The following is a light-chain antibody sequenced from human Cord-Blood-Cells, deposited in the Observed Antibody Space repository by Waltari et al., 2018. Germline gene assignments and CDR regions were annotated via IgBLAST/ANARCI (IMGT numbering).Light chain of an antibody. Sequence: DIQMTQSPSTLSASVGERVTITCRASQSISSWLAWYQQKPGKAPKLLIYDASSLESGVPSRFSGSGSGTEFTLTISSLQPDDFATYYCQQYNGYWTFGQGTKVEIK. CDR3: QQYNGYWT. CDR2: DAS. V-gene: IGKV1-5*01. J-gene: IGKJ1*01. CDR1: QSISSW.